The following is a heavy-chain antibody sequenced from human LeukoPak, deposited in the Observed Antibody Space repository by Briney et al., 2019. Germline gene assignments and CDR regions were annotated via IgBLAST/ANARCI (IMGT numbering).Heavy chain of an antibody. CDR2: INTYNGNT. CDR3: TRDDLCGGNVYRCGGSDS. V-gene: IGHV1-18*01. CDR1: GYTFTNFA. D-gene: IGHD4-23*01. Sequence: ASVKVSCKASGYTFTNFAISWVRQAPGEGLEWMGWINTYNGNTDYAQKVQDRVTMTADTSTSTAYMELRSLRSDDTAVYYCTRDDLCGGNVYRCGGSDSWGQGTPVTVSS. J-gene: IGHJ4*02.